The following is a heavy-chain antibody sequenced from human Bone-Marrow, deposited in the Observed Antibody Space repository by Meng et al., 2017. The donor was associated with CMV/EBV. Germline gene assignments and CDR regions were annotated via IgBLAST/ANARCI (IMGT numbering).Heavy chain of an antibody. J-gene: IGHJ5*02. Sequence: IGWVRQMPGKGLEWMGIIYPGDSDTRYSPSFQGQVTISADKSISTAYLQWSSLKASDTAMYYCARYLGAGCSGGSCYSARRNWFDPWGQGTLVTVSS. V-gene: IGHV5-51*01. D-gene: IGHD2-15*01. CDR2: IYPGDSDT. CDR3: ARYLGAGCSGGSCYSARRNWFDP.